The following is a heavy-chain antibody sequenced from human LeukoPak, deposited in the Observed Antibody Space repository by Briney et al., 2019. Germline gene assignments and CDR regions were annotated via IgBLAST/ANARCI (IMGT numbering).Heavy chain of an antibody. CDR1: GFTFSGYG. D-gene: IGHD3-10*01. CDR2: IRYDGSNK. J-gene: IGHJ4*02. Sequence: SGGSLRLSCAASGFTFSGYGMHWVRQAPGKGLEWVAFIRYDGSNKYYADSVKGRFTISRDNSKNTLYLQMNSLRAEDTAVYYCAKGIVLGVYFDYWGQGTLVTVSS. CDR3: AKGIVLGVYFDY. V-gene: IGHV3-30*02.